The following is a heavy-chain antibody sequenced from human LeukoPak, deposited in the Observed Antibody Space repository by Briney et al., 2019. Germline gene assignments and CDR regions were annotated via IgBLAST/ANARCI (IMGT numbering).Heavy chain of an antibody. CDR1: GGSISSSSYY. V-gene: IGHV4-39*01. CDR2: IYYSGST. Sequence: PSETLSLTCTVSGGSISSSSYYWGWIRQPPGKGLEWIGSIYYSGSTYYNPSLKSRVTISVDTSKNQFSLKLSSVTAADTAVYYRARLRYSGSYYVYYWGQGTLVTVSS. J-gene: IGHJ4*02. CDR3: ARLRYSGSYYVYY. D-gene: IGHD1-26*01.